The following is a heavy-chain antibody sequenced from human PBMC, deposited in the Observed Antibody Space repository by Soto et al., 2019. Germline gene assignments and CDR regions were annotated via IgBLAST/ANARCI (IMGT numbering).Heavy chain of an antibody. D-gene: IGHD3-9*01. CDR2: IYFTGRT. J-gene: IGHJ4*02. CDR3: ARGHYHTTGYSPGE. CDR1: GGYVSISSSY. V-gene: IGHV4-61*01. Sequence: SLTGAGSGGYVSISSSYCSLIRQPPGKGLEYIGCIYFTGRTNYNPSLKTRVTISVDTSKNQFSLKLNSVTAADTAVYYCARGHYHTTGYSPGEWGPGTLVPGSS.